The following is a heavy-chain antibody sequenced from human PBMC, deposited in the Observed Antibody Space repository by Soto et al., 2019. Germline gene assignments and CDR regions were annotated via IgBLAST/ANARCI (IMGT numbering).Heavy chain of an antibody. CDR3: AREGNTMIVARF. Sequence: SVEVSCKASGGTFSSYSISWVRQAPGQGLEWMGGIIPIFGTANYAQKFQGRVTITADESTSTAYMELSSLRSEDTAVYYCAREGNTMIVARFWGQGTLVTVSS. J-gene: IGHJ4*02. D-gene: IGHD3-22*01. CDR1: GGTFSSYS. CDR2: IIPIFGTA. V-gene: IGHV1-69*13.